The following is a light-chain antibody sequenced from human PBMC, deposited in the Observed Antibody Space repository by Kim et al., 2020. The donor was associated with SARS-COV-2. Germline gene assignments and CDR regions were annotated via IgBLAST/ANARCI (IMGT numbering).Light chain of an antibody. V-gene: IGLV3-27*01. Sequence: SYELTQPSSVSVSPGQTARITCSGNVLAKKYTRWFQQKSGQAPVLVIYEASERPSGIPERFSGSSSGTTVTLTISGAQVEDEADYYCYSAADNNLVFGGGTQLTVL. J-gene: IGLJ2*01. CDR1: VLAKKY. CDR2: EAS. CDR3: YSAADNNLV.